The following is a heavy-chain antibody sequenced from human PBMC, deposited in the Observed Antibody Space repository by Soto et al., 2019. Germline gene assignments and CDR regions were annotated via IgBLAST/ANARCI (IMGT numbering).Heavy chain of an antibody. J-gene: IGHJ4*02. V-gene: IGHV3-33*01. Sequence: PXGSLILSGTASEFTFRTYGIHWVRQAPGKGLEWVAVILYEGSNKYYADSVKGRFTISRDNSKNTLYLQMNSLRVQDTAVYYCARDLPDGSGFDSWGQGNLVTVSS. CDR3: ARDLPDGSGFDS. CDR2: ILYEGSNK. CDR1: EFTFRTYG. D-gene: IGHD6-19*01.